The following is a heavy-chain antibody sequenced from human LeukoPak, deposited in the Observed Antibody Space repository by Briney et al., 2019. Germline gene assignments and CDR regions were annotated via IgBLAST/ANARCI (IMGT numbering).Heavy chain of an antibody. CDR3: AELGITMIGGV. J-gene: IGHJ6*04. CDR2: ISSSGSTI. V-gene: IGHV3-48*03. D-gene: IGHD3-10*02. Sequence: RGSLRLSCAASGFTFSSYEMNWVRQAPGKGLEWVSYISSSGSTIYYADSVKGRFTISRDNAKNSLYLQMNSLRAEDTAVYYCAELGITMIGGVWGKGTTVTVSS. CDR1: GFTFSSYE.